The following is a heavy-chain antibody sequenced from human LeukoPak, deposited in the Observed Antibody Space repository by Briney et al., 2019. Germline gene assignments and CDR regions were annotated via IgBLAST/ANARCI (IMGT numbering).Heavy chain of an antibody. CDR2: IIPIFGTA. Sequence: SVKVTCKASGGTFSSYAISWVRQAPGQGLEWMGGIIPIFGTANYAQKFQGRVTITADESTSTAYMELSSLRSEDTAVYYCARGGYYYGSGSYPTYGMDVWGQGTTVTVSS. V-gene: IGHV1-69*13. J-gene: IGHJ6*02. CDR1: GGTFSSYA. D-gene: IGHD3-10*01. CDR3: ARGGYYYGSGSYPTYGMDV.